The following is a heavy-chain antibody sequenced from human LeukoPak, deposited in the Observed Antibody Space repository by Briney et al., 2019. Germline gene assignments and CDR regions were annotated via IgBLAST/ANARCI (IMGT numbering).Heavy chain of an antibody. V-gene: IGHV3-48*01. CDR1: GFTFSSYS. D-gene: IGHD3-22*01. J-gene: IGHJ4*02. Sequence: PGGSLRLSCAAPGFTFSSYSMNWVRQAPGKGLEWVSYISSSSSTIYYADSVKGRFTISRDNAKNSLYLQMNSLRAEDTAVYYCAREIYDGSGYYDYWGQGTLVTVSS. CDR2: ISSSSSTI. CDR3: AREIYDGSGYYDY.